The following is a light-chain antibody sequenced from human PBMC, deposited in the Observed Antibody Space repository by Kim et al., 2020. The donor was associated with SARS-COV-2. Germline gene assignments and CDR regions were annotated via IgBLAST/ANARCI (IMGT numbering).Light chain of an antibody. CDR2: KAS. CDR1: RGFSAW. J-gene: IGKJ1*01. V-gene: IGKV1-5*03. Sequence: ASVGGTVTITCRASRGFSAWLAWYQQKPGQAPKLLISKASSLESGVPSRFRGSGSGTEFTLTITGLQPDDFATYYCQQYNAYPGTFGQGTKVDIK. CDR3: QQYNAYPGT.